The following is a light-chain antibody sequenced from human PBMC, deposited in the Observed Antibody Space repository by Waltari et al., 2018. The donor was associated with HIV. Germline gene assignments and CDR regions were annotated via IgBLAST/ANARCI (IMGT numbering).Light chain of an antibody. CDR3: CSYSGGPPWL. J-gene: IGLJ3*02. CDR2: QVT. V-gene: IGLV2-23*02. Sequence: QSALTQPASVSASPGKSIAIPCTGTSSAFGNNNLISWFQHHPAKAPSFLIYQVTKRASGLSDRSSGSNSGNTASLTISRLQAEDDADYYCCSYSGGPPWLFGGGTKLTVL. CDR1: SSAFGNNNL.